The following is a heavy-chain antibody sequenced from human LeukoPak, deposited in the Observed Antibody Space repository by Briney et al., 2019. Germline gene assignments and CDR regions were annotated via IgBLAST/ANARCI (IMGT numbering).Heavy chain of an antibody. CDR3: ARHYVSSAYYFDY. D-gene: IGHD3-22*01. J-gene: IGHJ4*02. CDR2: INPNSGGT. CDR1: GYTFTGYY. Sequence: GASVKVSCKASGYTFTGYYMHWVRQAPGQGLEWMGWINPNSGGTNYAQKFQGRVTMTRDTSISTAYMELSRLRSDDTAVYYCARHYVSSAYYFDYWGQGTLVTVSS. V-gene: IGHV1-2*02.